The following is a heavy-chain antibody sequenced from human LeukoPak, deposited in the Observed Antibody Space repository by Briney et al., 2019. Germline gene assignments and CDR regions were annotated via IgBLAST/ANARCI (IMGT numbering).Heavy chain of an antibody. J-gene: IGHJ4*02. CDR2: INHSGST. D-gene: IGHD3-16*02. V-gene: IGHV4-34*01. CDR1: GGSFSGYY. Sequence: NPSETLSLTCAVYGGSFSGYYWSWIRQPPGKGLEWVGEINHSGSTNYNPSLKSRVTISVDTSKNQFSLKLSSVTAADTAVYYCARGTRHYVCGSYRSYYFDYWGQGTLVTVSS. CDR3: ARGTRHYVCGSYRSYYFDY.